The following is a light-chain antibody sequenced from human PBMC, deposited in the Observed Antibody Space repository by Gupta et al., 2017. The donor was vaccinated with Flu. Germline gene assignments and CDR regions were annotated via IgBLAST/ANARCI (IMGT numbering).Light chain of an antibody. CDR2: VNN. V-gene: IGLV1-40*01. CDR3: QSYDSSLSGWV. Sequence: QSVLTQEPSEPGAPGQRVTISCTGSSSNIGAGYDVHWYQQLPGTAPKLLIYVNNSRPSGVPDRFSGSKSGTSASLAITGLQAEDEADYYCQSYDSSLSGWVFGGGTKLTVL. J-gene: IGLJ3*02. CDR1: SSNIGAGYD.